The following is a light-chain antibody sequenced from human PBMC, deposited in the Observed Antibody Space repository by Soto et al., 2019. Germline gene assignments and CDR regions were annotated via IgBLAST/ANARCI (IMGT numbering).Light chain of an antibody. CDR2: EVS. V-gene: IGLV2-8*01. CDR3: SSYSGTNNLG. J-gene: IGLJ2*01. CDR1: SGDVGGYKY. Sequence: QSVLTQPPSASGSPGQSVTISCTGTSGDVGGYKYVSWYQQHPGKAPKLIISEVSKRPSGVPDRISGSKSGNTASLTVSGLQAEDEAYYYCSSYSGTNNLGFGGGTKLTVL.